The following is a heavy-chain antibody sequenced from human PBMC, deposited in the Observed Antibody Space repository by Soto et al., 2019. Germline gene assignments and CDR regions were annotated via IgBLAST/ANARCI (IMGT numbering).Heavy chain of an antibody. V-gene: IGHV5-51*01. CDR2: IYPGDSDT. CDR3: ARSQGGERDSPPYYYYYMDV. J-gene: IGHJ6*03. Sequence: PGESLKISCKGSGYSFTSYWIGWVRQMPGKGLEWMGIIYPGDSDTRYSPSFQGQVTISADKSISTAYLQWSSLKASDTAMYYCARSQGGERDSPPYYYYYMDVWGKGTTVTVSS. CDR1: GYSFTSYW. D-gene: IGHD3-16*01.